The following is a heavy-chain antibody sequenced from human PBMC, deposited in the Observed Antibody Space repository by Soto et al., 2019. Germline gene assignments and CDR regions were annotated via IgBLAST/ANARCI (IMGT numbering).Heavy chain of an antibody. D-gene: IGHD4-17*01. CDR2: VWFDGGNK. CDR3: ARAPAGDYTLYHYYTMDV. Sequence: QVQLVASGGGVVQPGTSLRLSCEASGFTFSDHAMHWVRQAPGKGLEWVAVVWFDGGNKFYTDSVKGRFTISRDNSKNTLFLQMNSLRVVDTAVYYCARAPAGDYTLYHYYTMDVWGQGPPVTVSS. CDR1: GFTFSDHA. J-gene: IGHJ6*02. V-gene: IGHV3-33*01.